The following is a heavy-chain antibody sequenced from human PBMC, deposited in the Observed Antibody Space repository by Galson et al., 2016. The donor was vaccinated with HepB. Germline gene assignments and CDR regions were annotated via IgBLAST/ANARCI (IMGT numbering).Heavy chain of an antibody. J-gene: IGHJ6*02. Sequence: SVKVSCKASGYTFTSYGISWVRQAPGQGLEWMGWISAYNGNTNYAQKLQGRVTMTTDTSTSTAYMELRSLRSDDTAVYYCARGGITVTTWGFVNYYGMDVWGQGTLVTVSS. CDR2: ISAYNGNT. V-gene: IGHV1-18*01. CDR1: GYTFTSYG. CDR3: ARGGITVTTWGFVNYYGMDV. D-gene: IGHD4-11*01.